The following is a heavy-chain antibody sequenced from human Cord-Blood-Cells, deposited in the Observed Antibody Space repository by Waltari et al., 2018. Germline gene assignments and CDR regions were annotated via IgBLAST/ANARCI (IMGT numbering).Heavy chain of an antibody. Sequence: QLQLQESGPGLVKPSETLSLTCTVSGGSISSSSYSWGWFRQPPGKGLEWIGSIYYSGSTYYNPSLKSRVTISVDTSKNQFSLKLSSVTAADTAVYYCARHNGESGYDDYWGQGTLVTVSS. D-gene: IGHD5-12*01. CDR1: GGSISSSSYS. J-gene: IGHJ4*02. V-gene: IGHV4-39*01. CDR3: ARHNGESGYDDY. CDR2: IYYSGST.